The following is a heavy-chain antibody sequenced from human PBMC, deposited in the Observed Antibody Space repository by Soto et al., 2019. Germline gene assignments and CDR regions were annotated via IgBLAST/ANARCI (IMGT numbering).Heavy chain of an antibody. CDR3: ARMGYCSGGSCYPGTGDY. CDR1: GYSFTSYG. Sequence: QVQLVQSGAEVKKPGASVKVSCTASGYSFTSYGISWVRQAPGQGLEWMGWISAYNGNTAYAQKLQDRVTMTTDTSTNTSYMDLRSLRSDDTALYYCARMGYCSGGSCYPGTGDYWGQGTLVTVSS. V-gene: IGHV1-18*04. D-gene: IGHD2-15*01. J-gene: IGHJ4*02. CDR2: ISAYNGNT.